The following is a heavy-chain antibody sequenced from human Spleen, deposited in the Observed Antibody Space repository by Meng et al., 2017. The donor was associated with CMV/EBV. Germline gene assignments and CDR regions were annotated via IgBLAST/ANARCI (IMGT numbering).Heavy chain of an antibody. CDR1: GYTFSNYD. Sequence: ASVKVSCKTSGYTFSNYDINWVRQATGQGLEWMGWMNPNSGDTVYAQKFQGRVTMTRDTSIGTAYMELSRLTSDDTAVYYCARDGEGVQLSYYYYGMDVWGQGTTVTVSS. CDR3: ARDGEGVQLSYYYYGMDV. D-gene: IGHD3-10*01. J-gene: IGHJ6*02. V-gene: IGHV1-8*02. CDR2: MNPNSGDT.